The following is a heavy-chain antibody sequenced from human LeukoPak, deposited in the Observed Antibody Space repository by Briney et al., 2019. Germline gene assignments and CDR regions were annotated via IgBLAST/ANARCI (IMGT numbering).Heavy chain of an antibody. J-gene: IGHJ4*02. CDR1: GYTFTGYY. V-gene: IGHV1-2*02. CDR2: TNPNSGGT. D-gene: IGHD4-11*01. CDR3: ARDAIVRDYSNSDY. Sequence: ASVKVSCKASGYTFTGYYIHWVRQAPGQGLEWMGWTNPNSGGTNYAQKFQGRVTMTRDTSISTAYMELSRLTSDDTAVYYCARDAIVRDYSNSDYWSQGTLVTVSS.